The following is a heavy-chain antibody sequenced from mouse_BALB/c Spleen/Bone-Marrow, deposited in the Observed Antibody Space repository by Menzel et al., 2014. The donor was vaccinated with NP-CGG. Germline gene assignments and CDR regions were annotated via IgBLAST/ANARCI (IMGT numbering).Heavy chain of an antibody. J-gene: IGHJ4*01. V-gene: IGHV1S81*02. Sequence: VQLQQSGAELVKPGASVKLSCMASGFTFTSYWVHWVKQRPGQGPEWIGEINPSNGRTNYNEKSKSKATLTEDKSSSTDYMQLSSLTSEDSAVYYCARDGNYRYAMDYWGQGTSVTVSS. CDR2: INPSNGRT. D-gene: IGHD2-1*01. CDR1: GFTFTSYW. CDR3: ARDGNYRYAMDY.